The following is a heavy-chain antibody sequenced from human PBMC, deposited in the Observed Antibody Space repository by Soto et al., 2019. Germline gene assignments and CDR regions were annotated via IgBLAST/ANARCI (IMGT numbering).Heavy chain of an antibody. V-gene: IGHV3-21*01. CDR2: ISSSSSYI. J-gene: IGHJ6*02. D-gene: IGHD3-9*01. CDR1: GFTFSSYA. CDR3: ARGSSDILTGYYPGSYYYGMDV. Sequence: GGSLRLSCAASGFTFSSYAMNWLRQAPGKGLEWVSSISSSSSYIYYADSVKGRFTISRDNAKNSLYLQMNSLRAEDTAVYYCARGSSDILTGYYPGSYYYGMDVWGQGTTVTVSS.